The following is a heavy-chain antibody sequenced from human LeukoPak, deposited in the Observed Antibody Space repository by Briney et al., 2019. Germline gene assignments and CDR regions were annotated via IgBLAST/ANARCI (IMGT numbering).Heavy chain of an antibody. V-gene: IGHV1-18*01. CDR1: GYTFTSYG. D-gene: IGHD6-19*01. CDR2: ISAYNGNT. Sequence: ASVKVSCKASGYTFTSYGIGWVRQAPGQGLEWMGWISAYNGNTSYAQKLQGRVTMTTDTSTSTAYMELRSLRSDDTAVYYCARDRKSSGLFDYWGQGTLVTVSS. J-gene: IGHJ4*02. CDR3: ARDRKSSGLFDY.